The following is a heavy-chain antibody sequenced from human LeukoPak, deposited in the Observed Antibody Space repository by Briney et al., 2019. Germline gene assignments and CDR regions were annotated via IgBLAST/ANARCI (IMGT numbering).Heavy chain of an antibody. Sequence: PGGSLRLSCAASGFTFSSYGMHWVRQAPGKGLEWVANIKQDGSEKYYVDSVKGRFTISRDNAKNSLYLQMNSLRAEDTAVYYCARDRISPYRGYYFDYWGQGTLVTVSS. D-gene: IGHD1-14*01. CDR3: ARDRISPYRGYYFDY. CDR1: GFTFSSYG. CDR2: IKQDGSEK. J-gene: IGHJ4*02. V-gene: IGHV3-7*01.